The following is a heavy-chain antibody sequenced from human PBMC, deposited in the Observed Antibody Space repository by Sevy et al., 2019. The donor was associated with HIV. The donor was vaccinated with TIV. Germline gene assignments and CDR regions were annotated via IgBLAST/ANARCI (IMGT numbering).Heavy chain of an antibody. J-gene: IGHJ4*02. Sequence: GGSLRLSCAASGFTFTNYGMHWVRQAPGKGLEWVSGISNSGANTYYAASVRGRFTVSRDNSKNTVYLQLNSLRAEDTAIYYCAKEWSLLSDWYGEFDYWGQGTLVTVSS. V-gene: IGHV3-23*01. D-gene: IGHD6-19*01. CDR2: ISNSGANT. CDR3: AKEWSLLSDWYGEFDY. CDR1: GFTFTNYG.